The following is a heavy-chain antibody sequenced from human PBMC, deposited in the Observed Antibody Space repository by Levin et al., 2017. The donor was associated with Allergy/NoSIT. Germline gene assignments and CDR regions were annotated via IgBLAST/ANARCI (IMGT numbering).Heavy chain of an antibody. Sequence: GGSLRLSCAASGFTFSTYSMNWVRQAPGKGLEWVSSISDSSAYIYYADSVKGRFTISRDNAKNSLYLQMDSLRAEDTAVYYCSRDSEQASSYGSGTYAFSDYWGQGTLVTVSS. CDR1: GFTFSTYS. J-gene: IGHJ4*02. CDR2: ISDSSAYI. V-gene: IGHV3-21*01. D-gene: IGHD3-10*01. CDR3: SRDSEQASSYGSGTYAFSDY.